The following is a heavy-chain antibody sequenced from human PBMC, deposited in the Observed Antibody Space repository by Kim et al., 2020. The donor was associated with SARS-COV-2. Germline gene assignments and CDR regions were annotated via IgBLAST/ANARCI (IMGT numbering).Heavy chain of an antibody. CDR3: AKDVYYYDSSGYSSYAFDI. D-gene: IGHD3-22*01. V-gene: IGHV3-23*01. CDR1: GFTFSSYA. J-gene: IGHJ3*02. Sequence: GGSLRLSCAASGFTFSSYAMSWVRQAPGKGLGWVSAISGSGGSTYYADSVKGRFTISRDNSKNTLYLQMNSLRAEDTAVYYCAKDVYYYDSSGYSSYAFDIWGQGTMVTVSS. CDR2: ISGSGGST.